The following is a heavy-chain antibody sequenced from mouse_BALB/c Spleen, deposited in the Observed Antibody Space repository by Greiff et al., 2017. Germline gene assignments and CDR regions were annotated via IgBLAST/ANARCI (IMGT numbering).Heavy chain of an antibody. CDR2: IYPGDGDT. CDR3: ARSGGNYADY. J-gene: IGHJ2*01. V-gene: IGHV1-82*01. Sequence: QVQLQQSGPELVKPGASVKISCKASGYAFSSSWMNWVKQRPGQGLEWIGRIYPGDGDTNYNGKFKGKATLTADKSSSTAYMQLSSLTSVDSAVYFCARSGGNYADYWGQGTTLTVSS. CDR1: GYAFSSSW. D-gene: IGHD3-1*01.